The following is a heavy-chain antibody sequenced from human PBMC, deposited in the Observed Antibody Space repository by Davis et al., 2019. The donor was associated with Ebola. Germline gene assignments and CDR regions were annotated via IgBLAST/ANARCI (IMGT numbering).Heavy chain of an antibody. J-gene: IGHJ6*02. CDR1: GFTFSDYY. D-gene: IGHD3-16*01. CDR2: ISSSSSYT. V-gene: IGHV3-11*05. CDR3: TTDPAGGPGAFDI. Sequence: GESLKISCAASGFTFSDYYMSWIRQAPGKGLEWVSYISSSSSYTNYADSVKGRFTISRDDSKNTLYLQMNSLKTEDTAVYYCTTDPAGGPGAFDIWGQGTTVTVSS.